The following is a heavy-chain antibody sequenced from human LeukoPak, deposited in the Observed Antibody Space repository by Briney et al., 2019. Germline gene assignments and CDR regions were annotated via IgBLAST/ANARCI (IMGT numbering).Heavy chain of an antibody. CDR2: ISSDGSDT. D-gene: IGHD5-18*01. Sequence: GGSLRLSCAASGFSFSNYWMHWVRQAPGKGLVWVSRISSDGSDTIYADSVKGRFTMSRDNAKNTLYLQMNSLRAENTAVYYCAKAPVDTATTEYYFDYWGQGTLVTVSS. CDR3: AKAPVDTATTEYYFDY. V-gene: IGHV3-74*01. J-gene: IGHJ4*02. CDR1: GFSFSNYW.